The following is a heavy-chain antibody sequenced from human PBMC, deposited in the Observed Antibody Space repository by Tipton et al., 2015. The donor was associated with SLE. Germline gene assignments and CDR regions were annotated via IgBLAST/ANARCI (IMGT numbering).Heavy chain of an antibody. V-gene: IGHV3-48*01. D-gene: IGHD6-13*01. J-gene: IGHJ4*02. Sequence: SLRLSCAASGFTFSSYSMNWVRQAPGKGLERVSYISSSSSTIYYADSVKGRFTISRDNSKNTLYLQMNSLRAEDTAVYYCAKDPQQLGQWGQGTLVTVSS. CDR1: GFTFSSYS. CDR2: ISSSSSTI. CDR3: AKDPQQLGQ.